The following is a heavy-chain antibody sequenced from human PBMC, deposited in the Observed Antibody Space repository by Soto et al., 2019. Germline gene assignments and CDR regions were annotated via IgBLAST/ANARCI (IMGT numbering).Heavy chain of an antibody. Sequence: GESLKISFKGSGYSFTSYWISWVRQMPGKGLEWMGRIDPSDSYTNYSPSFQGHVTISADKSISTAYLQWSSLKASDTALYFCVRDHSTGIVMVGGDYDYFGMDVWGQGTTVTVSS. J-gene: IGHJ6*02. D-gene: IGHD3-10*01. V-gene: IGHV5-10-1*01. CDR3: VRDHSTGIVMVGGDYDYFGMDV. CDR1: GYSFTSYW. CDR2: IDPSDSYT.